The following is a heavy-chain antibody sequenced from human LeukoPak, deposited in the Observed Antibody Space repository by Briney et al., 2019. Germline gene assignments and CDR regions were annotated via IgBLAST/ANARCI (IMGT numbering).Heavy chain of an antibody. V-gene: IGHV5-51*01. CDR1: GYSFTSYW. CDR3: ATYPGYSSGWYGNWFDP. Sequence: GESLEISCKGSGYSFTSYWIGWVRQMPGKGLEWMGIIYPGDSDTRYSPSFQGQVTISADKSISTAYLQWSSLKASDTAMYYCATYPGYSSGWYGNWFDPWGQGTLVTVSS. D-gene: IGHD6-19*01. CDR2: IYPGDSDT. J-gene: IGHJ5*02.